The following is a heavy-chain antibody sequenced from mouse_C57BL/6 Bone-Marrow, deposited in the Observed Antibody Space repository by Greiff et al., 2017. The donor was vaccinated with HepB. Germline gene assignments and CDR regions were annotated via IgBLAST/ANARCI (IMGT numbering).Heavy chain of an antibody. CDR1: GYTFTDYE. CDR2: IDPETGGT. CDR3: TRYLYYYGSSSFAY. V-gene: IGHV1-15*01. D-gene: IGHD1-1*01. J-gene: IGHJ3*01. Sequence: VQLQQSGAELVRPGASVTLSCKASGYTFTDYEMHWVKQTPVHGLEWIGAIDPETGGTAYNQKFKGKAILTADKSSSTAYMELRSLTSEDSAVYYCTRYLYYYGSSSFAYWGQGTLVTVSA.